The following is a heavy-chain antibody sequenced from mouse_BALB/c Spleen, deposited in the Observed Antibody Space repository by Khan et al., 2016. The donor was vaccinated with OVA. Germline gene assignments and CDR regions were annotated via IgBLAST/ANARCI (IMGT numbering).Heavy chain of an antibody. CDR2: ISSDSSTI. CDR3: ATSYFYGYYFDY. J-gene: IGHJ2*01. CDR1: GFTFTSYG. Sequence: EVELVESGGGLVQPGGSRKLSCVASGFTFTSYGMHWIRQAPEKGLEWVAYISSDSSTIYYADTVKGRFTISRDNPKNTLFLQMTSLRSGDTAMYFCATSYFYGYYFDYWGQGTTLTVSS. D-gene: IGHD1-1*01. V-gene: IGHV5-17*02.